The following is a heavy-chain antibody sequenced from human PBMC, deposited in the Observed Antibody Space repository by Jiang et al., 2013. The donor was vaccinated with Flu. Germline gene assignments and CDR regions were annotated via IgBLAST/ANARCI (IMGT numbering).Heavy chain of an antibody. CDR1: GYIFTGHY. CDR2: INPYSGGT. D-gene: IGHD2-21*02. V-gene: IGHV1-2*06. CDR3: ARVAYCGGDCSRNYYYGMDV. J-gene: IGHJ6*02. Sequence: GASVKVSCKASGYIFTGHYIYWVRHGPGQGLEWMGRINPYSGGTNFAQKFQGRVTMTRDTSTSTAYMELSGLRSDDTAVYYCARVAYCGGDCSRNYYYGMDVVGPKGPRSPSP.